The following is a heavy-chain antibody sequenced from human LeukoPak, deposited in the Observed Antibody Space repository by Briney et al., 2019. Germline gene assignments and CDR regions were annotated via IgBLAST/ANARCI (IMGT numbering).Heavy chain of an antibody. Sequence: GGSLRLSCAASGFTFSNYGMNWVRQAPGKGLEWVSYISSSGSTIYYADSVKGRFTISRDNAKNSLYLQMNSLRAEDTAVYYCARGIGIQLWLYYFDYWGQGTLVTVSS. D-gene: IGHD5-18*01. V-gene: IGHV3-48*01. CDR1: GFTFSNYG. CDR3: ARGIGIQLWLYYFDY. CDR2: ISSSGSTI. J-gene: IGHJ4*02.